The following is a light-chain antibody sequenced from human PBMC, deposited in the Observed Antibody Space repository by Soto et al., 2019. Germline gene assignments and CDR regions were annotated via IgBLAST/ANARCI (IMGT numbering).Light chain of an antibody. CDR2: DAS. J-gene: IGKJ2*01. CDR1: QSVNSY. V-gene: IGKV3-11*01. Sequence: EVVLTQSPATLSLSPGERATLSCRASQSVNSYLAWYQQKPGQAPRLLIYDASIRATGIPARFSGSGSGTDFTLTISSLGPEDFAVYYCQQRNNWPPSTFGQGTKLEIK. CDR3: QQRNNWPPST.